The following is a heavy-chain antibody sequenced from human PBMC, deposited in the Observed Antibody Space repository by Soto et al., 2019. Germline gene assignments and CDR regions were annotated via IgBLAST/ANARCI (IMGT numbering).Heavy chain of an antibody. Sequence: CVAVSWPACLSTLSIHGIACVRQVQGNGLEWVGGIMPTFGSATYAPKFQGRVTISADKSTTTAYMELRSLRSEDTAVYYCATERSAKYFEYWGERIRGTVS. J-gene: IGHJ4*02. CDR1: LSTLSIHG. V-gene: IGHV1-69*06. CDR3: ATERSAKYFEY. CDR2: IMPTFGSA. D-gene: IGHD1-1*01.